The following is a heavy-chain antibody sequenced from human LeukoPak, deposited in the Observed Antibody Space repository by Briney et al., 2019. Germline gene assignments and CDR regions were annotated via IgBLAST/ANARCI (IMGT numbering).Heavy chain of an antibody. V-gene: IGHV4-34*01. D-gene: IGHD3-3*01. CDR2: INHSGST. Sequence: SETLSLTCAVYGGSFSGYYWSWIRQPPGKGLEWIGEINHSGSTNYNPSLKSRVAISVDTSKNQFSLKLSSVTAADTAVYYCASPFLTNDYWGQGTLVTVSS. CDR3: ASPFLTNDY. J-gene: IGHJ4*02. CDR1: GGSFSGYY.